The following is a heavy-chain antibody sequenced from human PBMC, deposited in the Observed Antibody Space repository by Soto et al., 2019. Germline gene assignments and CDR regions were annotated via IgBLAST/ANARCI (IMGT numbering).Heavy chain of an antibody. V-gene: IGHV3-33*01. Sequence: QVQLVESGGGVVQPGRSLRLSCAASGFTFSSYGMHWVRQAPGKGLEWGAVIWYDGSNKYYADSVKGRFTISRDNSKNTLYLQMNSLRAEDTAVYYCARARVSSSYPDYGMDVWGQGTTVTVSS. D-gene: IGHD6-6*01. J-gene: IGHJ6*02. CDR2: IWYDGSNK. CDR3: ARARVSSSYPDYGMDV. CDR1: GFTFSSYG.